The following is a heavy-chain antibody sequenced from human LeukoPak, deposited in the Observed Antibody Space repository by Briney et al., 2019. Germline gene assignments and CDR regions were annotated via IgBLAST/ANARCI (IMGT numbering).Heavy chain of an antibody. CDR3: ARGRPTITMIVVVITRAYAFDI. V-gene: IGHV4-34*01. J-gene: IGHJ3*02. Sequence: SETLSLTCAVYGGSFSGYYWSWIRQPPGKGLEWIGEINHSGSTNYNPSLKSRVTISVDTSKNQFSLKLSSVTAADTVVYYCARGRPTITMIVVVITRAYAFDIWGQGTMVTVSS. D-gene: IGHD3-22*01. CDR2: INHSGST. CDR1: GGSFSGYY.